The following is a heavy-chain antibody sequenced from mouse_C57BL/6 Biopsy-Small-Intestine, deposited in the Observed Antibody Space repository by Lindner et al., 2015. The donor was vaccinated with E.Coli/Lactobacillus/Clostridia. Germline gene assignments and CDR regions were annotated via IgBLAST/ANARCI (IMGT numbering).Heavy chain of an antibody. J-gene: IGHJ2*03. CDR3: ARDYGDFSYHFDF. CDR1: GYTFTSFG. Sequence: SVKVSCKASGYTFTSFGISWVRQAPGQGLEWMGWISAYNGNTHYSQKFQGRATMTTDTSTNTAYMELRSLRSDDTAVYFCARDYGDFSYHFDFWGQGTRVTVSP. D-gene: IGHD2-13*01. V-gene: IGHV1-79*01. CDR2: ISAYNGNT.